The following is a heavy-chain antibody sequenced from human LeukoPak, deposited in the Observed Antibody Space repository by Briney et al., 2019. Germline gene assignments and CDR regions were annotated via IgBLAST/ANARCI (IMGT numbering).Heavy chain of an antibody. Sequence: GRSLRLSCAASGFTFSSYAMHWVRQAPGKGLEWVAVISYDGSNKYYADSVKGRFTISRDNSKNTLYLQMNSLRAEDTAVYYCARDRGYCSGGGCYSAVYYYGMDVWGQGTTVTVSS. CDR1: GFTFSSYA. V-gene: IGHV3-30-3*01. CDR3: ARDRGYCSGGGCYSAVYYYGMDV. D-gene: IGHD2-15*01. CDR2: ISYDGSNK. J-gene: IGHJ6*02.